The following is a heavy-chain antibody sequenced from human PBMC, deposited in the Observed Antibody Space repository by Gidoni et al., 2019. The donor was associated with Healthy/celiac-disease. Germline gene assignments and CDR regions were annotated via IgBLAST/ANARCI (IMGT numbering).Heavy chain of an antibody. CDR2: INHSGST. V-gene: IGHV4-34*01. Sequence: QVQLQQWGAGLLKPSETLSLTCAVYGGSFSGYYWSWIRQPPGKGLEWIGEINHSGSTNYNPSLKSRVTISVDTSKNQFSLKLSSVTAADTAVYYCARFPRGGYSYRLIGFDYWGQGTLVTVSS. D-gene: IGHD5-18*01. CDR1: GGSFSGYY. J-gene: IGHJ4*02. CDR3: ARFPRGGYSYRLIGFDY.